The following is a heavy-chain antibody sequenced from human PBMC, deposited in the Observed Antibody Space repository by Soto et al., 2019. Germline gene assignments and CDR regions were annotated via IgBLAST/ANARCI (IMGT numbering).Heavy chain of an antibody. V-gene: IGHV5-51*01. CDR2: IYPGDSDT. Sequence: GESLKISCKGSGYTFTTYWIGWVRQMPGKGLEWMGVIYPGDSDTIYSPSFQGRVTLSADKSISTAYLQWRSLQASDTAMYYCVRRPGCSTTTCYRELDYWGQGTLVTVSS. CDR1: GYTFTTYW. J-gene: IGHJ4*02. CDR3: VRRPGCSTTTCYRELDY. D-gene: IGHD2-2*01.